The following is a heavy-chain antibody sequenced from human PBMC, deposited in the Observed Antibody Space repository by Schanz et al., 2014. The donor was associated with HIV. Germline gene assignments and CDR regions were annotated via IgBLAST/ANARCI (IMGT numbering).Heavy chain of an antibody. CDR1: GGTFSNYA. D-gene: IGHD3-22*01. J-gene: IGHJ4*02. CDR3: ARGALYYYDSTGYYHLDY. CDR2: ISVYHNKT. V-gene: IGHV1-18*01. Sequence: QVQLVQSGAEVKMPGSSVKVSCKASGGTFSNYAMTWVRQAPGQGLEWMGWISVYHNKTNYAQKLQGRVTMTTDTSTSTDYMELRSLRSDDTAVYYCARGALYYYDSTGYYHLDYWGQGTLVTVSS.